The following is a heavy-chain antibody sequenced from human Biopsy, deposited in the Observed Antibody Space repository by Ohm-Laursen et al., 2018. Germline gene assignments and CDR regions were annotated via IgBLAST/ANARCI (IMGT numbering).Heavy chain of an antibody. CDR2: IYSGGNT. CDR3: ARGRRTSGWPYFAN. V-gene: IGHV4-61*01. Sequence: TLSLTCTVSGDSLSSGPDNWSWLRQPPGQGLEYIGFIYSGGNTNYNPSLQNRVTMSVDTSKNQFSLKLSSVIAADTAVYYCARGRRTSGWPYFANWGQGTLVIVSS. CDR1: GDSLSSGPDN. J-gene: IGHJ4*02. D-gene: IGHD6-19*01.